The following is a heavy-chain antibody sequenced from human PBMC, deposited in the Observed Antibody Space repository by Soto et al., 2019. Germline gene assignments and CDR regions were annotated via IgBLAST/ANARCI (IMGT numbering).Heavy chain of an antibody. J-gene: IGHJ4*02. Sequence: GGSLRLSCAASGFPFSSQSLHWVRQAPGKGLEWVAVLSHDGSSEYYADSVKGRFTISRDNVNSSLYLQMNSLTAEDTAVYYCVRSLDSTGYYPDYWGRGTLVTVSS. CDR1: GFPFSSQS. CDR3: VRSLDSTGYYPDY. V-gene: IGHV3-30-3*01. CDR2: LSHDGSSE. D-gene: IGHD3-9*01.